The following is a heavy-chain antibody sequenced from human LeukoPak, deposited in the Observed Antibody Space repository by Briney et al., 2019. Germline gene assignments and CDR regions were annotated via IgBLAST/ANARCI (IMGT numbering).Heavy chain of an antibody. CDR1: GFTFSKYG. V-gene: IGHV3-30*02. CDR3: VRDTITYDIFTGSPDY. D-gene: IGHD3-9*01. J-gene: IGHJ4*02. Sequence: GGSLRLSCEVSGFTFSKYGMHWVRQAPGKGLEWVSTIRYDGSKEYYADSVRGRFTISRDNSGNTLFLQMNSLGAEDTAVYYCVRDTITYDIFTGSPDYWGQGTLVTVSS. CDR2: IRYDGSKE.